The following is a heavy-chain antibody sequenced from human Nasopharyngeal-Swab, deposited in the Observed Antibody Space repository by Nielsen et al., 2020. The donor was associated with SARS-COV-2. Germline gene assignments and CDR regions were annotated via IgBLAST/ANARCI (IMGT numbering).Heavy chain of an antibody. CDR2: ISWNSGSI. J-gene: IGHJ4*02. Sequence: SLKISCAASGVTFDDYAMHLVRQAPGKGLEWVSGISWNSGSIGYADSVKGRFTISRDNAKDPLYLQMNSLRAEDTALYYCAKDTVIAVAGYFDYWGQGTLVTVSS. D-gene: IGHD6-19*01. CDR3: AKDTVIAVAGYFDY. CDR1: GVTFDDYA. V-gene: IGHV3-9*01.